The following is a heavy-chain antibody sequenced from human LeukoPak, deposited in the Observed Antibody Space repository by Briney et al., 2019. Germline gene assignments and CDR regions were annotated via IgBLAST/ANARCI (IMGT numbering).Heavy chain of an antibody. CDR3: ARYSSGWKLYNWFDP. D-gene: IGHD6-19*01. CDR1: GFTFSSYS. Sequence: GGSLRLSCAASGFTFSSYSMNWVRQAPGKGLEWVSSISSSSSYIYYADSVRGRFTISRDNAKNSLYLQMNSLRAEDTAVYYCARYSSGWKLYNWFDPWGQGTLVTVSS. J-gene: IGHJ5*02. CDR2: ISSSSSYI. V-gene: IGHV3-21*01.